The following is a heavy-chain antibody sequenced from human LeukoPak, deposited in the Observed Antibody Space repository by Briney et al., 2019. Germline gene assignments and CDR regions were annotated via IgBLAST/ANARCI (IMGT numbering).Heavy chain of an antibody. D-gene: IGHD1-26*01. CDR1: GYAFTNYG. Sequence: ASVKVSCKTSGYAFTNYGITWVRQAPGQGLEWMGWISAYNGNTNYAQKLQGRVTMTTDTSTSTAYMELRSLRSDDTAVYYCARGQVGAAYSFWGQGTLVTVSS. CDR2: ISAYNGNT. V-gene: IGHV1-18*01. CDR3: ARGQVGAAYSF. J-gene: IGHJ4*02.